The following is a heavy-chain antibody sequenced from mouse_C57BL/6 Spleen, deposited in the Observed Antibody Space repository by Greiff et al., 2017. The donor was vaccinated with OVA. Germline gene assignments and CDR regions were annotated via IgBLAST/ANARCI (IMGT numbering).Heavy chain of an antibody. CDR1: GFTFSSYA. V-gene: IGHV5-4*01. J-gene: IGHJ1*03. D-gene: IGHD1-1*01. CDR3: ARDSYAYWYFDV. Sequence: EVKLVESGGGLVKPGGSLKLSCAASGFTFSSYAMSWVRQTPEKRLEWVATISDGGSYTYYPDNVKGRFTISRDNAKNNLYLQMSHLKSEDTAMYYCARDSYAYWYFDVWGTGTTLTVSS. CDR2: ISDGGSYT.